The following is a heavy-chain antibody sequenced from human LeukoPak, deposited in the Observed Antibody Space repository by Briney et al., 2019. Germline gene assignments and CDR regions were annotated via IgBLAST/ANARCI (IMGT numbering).Heavy chain of an antibody. J-gene: IGHJ4*02. CDR2: VYHGGST. CDR3: ARGSLGYCSGGSCYLAYYFDY. Sequence: SQTLSLTCAVSGGSISSGGYSWSSIRQPPGKGLEWIGYVYHGGSTYYNPSLKSRVTISVDRSKNQFSLKLSSVTAADTAVYYCARGSLGYCSGGSCYLAYYFDYWGQGTLVTVSS. V-gene: IGHV4-30-2*01. CDR1: GGSISSGGYS. D-gene: IGHD2-15*01.